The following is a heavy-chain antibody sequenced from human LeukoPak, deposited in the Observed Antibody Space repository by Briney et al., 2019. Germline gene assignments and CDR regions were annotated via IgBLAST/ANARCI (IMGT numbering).Heavy chain of an antibody. Sequence: SETLTLTCSVSGESIKSTSNYWAWVRQPPGKGLEWIIHIYYSTNTYYDASVKGRFTISDDTAKNQVSLKLRCVTAADTAVYFCVRRVAGTGLCDKWGEGTLVSVSS. V-gene: IGHV4-39*01. CDR3: VRRVAGTGLCDK. J-gene: IGHJ4*02. CDR2: IYYSTNT. CDR1: GESIKSTSNY. D-gene: IGHD6-19*01.